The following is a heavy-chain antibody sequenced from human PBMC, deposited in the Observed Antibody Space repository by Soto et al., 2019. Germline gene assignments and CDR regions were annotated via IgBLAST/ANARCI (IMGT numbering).Heavy chain of an antibody. CDR1: GFTFSSYG. Sequence: GGSLRLSCAASGFTFSSYGMHWVRQAPGKGLEWVAGIWYDGSNKYYADSVKGRFTISRDNSKNTLYLQMNSLRAEDTAVYYCARFESDTNSKQLAFAYWGQGTLVTVSS. CDR2: IWYDGSNK. D-gene: IGHD6-6*01. J-gene: IGHJ4*02. CDR3: ARFESDTNSKQLAFAY. V-gene: IGHV3-33*01.